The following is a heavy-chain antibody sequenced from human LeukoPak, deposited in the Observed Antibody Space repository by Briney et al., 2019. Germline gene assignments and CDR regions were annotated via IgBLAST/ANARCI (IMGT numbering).Heavy chain of an antibody. CDR3: ARVSSSSSHYFDY. J-gene: IGHJ4*02. V-gene: IGHV4-38-2*02. Sequence: SETLSLTCTVSGYSISSGYYWGWIRQPPGKGLEWIGSIYHSGSTYYNPSLKSRVTISVDTSKNQFSLKLSSVTAADTAVYYCARVSSSSSHYFDYWGQGTLVTVSS. D-gene: IGHD6-6*01. CDR1: GYSISSGYY. CDR2: IYHSGST.